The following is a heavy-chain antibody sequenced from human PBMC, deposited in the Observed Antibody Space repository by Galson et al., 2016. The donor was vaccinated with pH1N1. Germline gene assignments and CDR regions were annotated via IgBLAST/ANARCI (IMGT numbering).Heavy chain of an antibody. CDR1: GFTFSTYI. D-gene: IGHD5-12*01. Sequence: SLRLSCAASGFTFSTYIMNWVRQAPGKGLEWVSYISSSSRTVYYADSVKGRFAISRDNAKNSLYLQMNSLRAEETAIYYFARGVSADSGYVVFVGFWGQGPLVTVSS. CDR2: ISSSSRTV. CDR3: ARGVSADSGYVVFVGF. V-gene: IGHV3-48*01. J-gene: IGHJ4*02.